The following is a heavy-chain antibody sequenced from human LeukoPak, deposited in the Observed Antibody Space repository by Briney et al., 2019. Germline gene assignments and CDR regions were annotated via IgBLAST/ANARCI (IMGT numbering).Heavy chain of an antibody. V-gene: IGHV3-7*01. CDR2: IKQDGSEK. D-gene: IGHD2-2*02. J-gene: IGHJ4*02. CDR1: GFTFSSYW. CDR3: AKARYCSSTSCYTPFDY. Sequence: GGSLRLSCAASGFTFSSYWMSWVRQAPGKGLEWVANIKQDGSEKYYVDSVKGRFTISRDNAKNSLYLQMNSLRAEDTAVYYCAKARYCSSTSCYTPFDYWGQGTLVTVSS.